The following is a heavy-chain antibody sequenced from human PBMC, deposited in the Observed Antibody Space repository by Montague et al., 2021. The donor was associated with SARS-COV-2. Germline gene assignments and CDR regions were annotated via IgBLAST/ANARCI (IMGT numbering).Heavy chain of an antibody. V-gene: IGHV3-7*01. CDR2: IQQDGSKK. CDR1: GFTFSNYW. Sequence: SLRLSCAASGFTFSNYWMSWVRQAPGKGLEWVANIQQDGSKKYYVDSVKGRFTISRDNAKKSLYLQMNSLRAEDTAVYCTRDLSGSQDLYYFDYWGQGTLVTVSS. J-gene: IGHJ4*02. CDR3: TRDLSGSQDLYYFDY. D-gene: IGHD3-3*01.